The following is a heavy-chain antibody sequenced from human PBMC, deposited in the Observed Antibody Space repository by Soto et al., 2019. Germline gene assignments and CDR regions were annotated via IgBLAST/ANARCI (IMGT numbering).Heavy chain of an antibody. J-gene: IGHJ4*02. Sequence: ASVKVSCKASGYTFTGYYMHWVRQAPGQGLEWMGWINPNSGGTNYAQKFQGRVTMTRDTPISTAYMELSRLRSDDTAVYYCARVRRGPKGYSSSWYAESTLGYWGQGTLVTVSS. V-gene: IGHV1-2*02. CDR2: INPNSGGT. CDR1: GYTFTGYY. CDR3: ARVRRGPKGYSSSWYAESTLGY. D-gene: IGHD6-13*01.